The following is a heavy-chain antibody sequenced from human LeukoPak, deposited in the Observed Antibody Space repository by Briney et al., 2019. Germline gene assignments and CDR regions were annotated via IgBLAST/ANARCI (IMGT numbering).Heavy chain of an antibody. CDR1: GGSISSYY. CDR3: ARSRPGGYYFDY. D-gene: IGHD4-23*01. J-gene: IGHJ4*02. CDR2: IYYSGST. Sequence: PSETLSLTCTVSGGSISSYYWSWIRQPPGKGLEWIGYIYYSGSTNYNPSLKSRVTISVDTSKNQFSLKLSSVTAADTAVYYCARSRPGGYYFDYWGQGTLVTVSS. V-gene: IGHV4-59*08.